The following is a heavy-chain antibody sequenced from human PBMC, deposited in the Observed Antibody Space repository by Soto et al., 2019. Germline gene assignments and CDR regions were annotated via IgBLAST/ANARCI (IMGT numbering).Heavy chain of an antibody. CDR3: VLWPPYYFDY. J-gene: IGHJ4*02. V-gene: IGHV3-23*01. D-gene: IGHD3-10*01. Sequence: APGKGLEWVSAISGSRGITYYADSVKGRFTMSRDNSKNTLYLQMNSLRAEDTAVYYCVLWPPYYFDYWGQGTLVTVSS. CDR2: ISGSRGIT.